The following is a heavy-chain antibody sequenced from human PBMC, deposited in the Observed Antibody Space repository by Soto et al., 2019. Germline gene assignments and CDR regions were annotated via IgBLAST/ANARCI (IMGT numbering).Heavy chain of an antibody. Sequence: ASVKVSCKASGYTFTSYGISWVRQAPGQGLEWMGWISAYNGNTNYAQKLQGRVTMTTDTSTSTAYMELRSLRSDDTAVYYCARAFHDYIWGSYPHDAFDIWGQGTMVTVSS. D-gene: IGHD3-16*02. V-gene: IGHV1-18*01. CDR3: ARAFHDYIWGSYPHDAFDI. CDR1: GYTFTSYG. J-gene: IGHJ3*02. CDR2: ISAYNGNT.